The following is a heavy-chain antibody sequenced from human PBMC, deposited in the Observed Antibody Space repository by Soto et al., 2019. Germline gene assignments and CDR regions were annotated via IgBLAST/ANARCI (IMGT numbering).Heavy chain of an antibody. CDR2: ISYDGSNK. J-gene: IGHJ6*02. CDR1: GFTFSSYG. D-gene: IGHD3-3*01. CDR3: AGSTYYDFWSGYRDPYYYYYGMDV. V-gene: IGHV3-30*03. Sequence: PGGSLRLSCAASGFTFSSYGMHWVRQAPGKGLERVAVISYDGSNKYYADSVKGRFTISRDNSKNTLYLQMNSLRAEDTAVYYCAGSTYYDFWSGYRDPYYYYYGMDVWGQGTTVTVSS.